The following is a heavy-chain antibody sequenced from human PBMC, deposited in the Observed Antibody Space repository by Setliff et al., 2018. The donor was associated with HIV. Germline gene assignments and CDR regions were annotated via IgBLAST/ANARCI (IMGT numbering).Heavy chain of an antibody. V-gene: IGHV4-39*01. CDR1: GDSITNSMHY. CDR2: IHYNDGKT. D-gene: IGHD3-22*01. CDR3: ASRVYYYDSNNFLREEGFDP. J-gene: IGHJ5*02. Sequence: SETLSLTCTVSGDSITNSMHYWSWIRQPPGKGLEFIGSIHYNDGKTYYNAALRSRVTISADTSKNQFSLNLTSVTAADTAVYYCASRVYYYDSNNFLREEGFDPWGQGTLVTVSS.